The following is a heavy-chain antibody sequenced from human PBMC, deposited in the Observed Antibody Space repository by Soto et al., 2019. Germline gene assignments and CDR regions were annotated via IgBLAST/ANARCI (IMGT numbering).Heavy chain of an antibody. CDR3: AASIFYYGMDV. Sequence: GESLKISCKGSGYTFTNYWIGWVRQMPGKGLEWMGIIYPGDSDTKYNPSSQGQVTISADKSITTTYLRWTSLKASDTAIYYCAASIFYYGMDVWGQGTTVTSP. CDR1: GYTFTNYW. V-gene: IGHV5-51*01. J-gene: IGHJ6*02. CDR2: IYPGDSDT.